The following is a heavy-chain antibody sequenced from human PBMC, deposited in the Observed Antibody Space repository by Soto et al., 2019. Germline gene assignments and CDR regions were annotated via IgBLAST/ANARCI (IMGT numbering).Heavy chain of an antibody. CDR3: ARDRYSYGP. CDR1: GGSLSSYY. Sequence: SETLSLTCAVSGGSLSSYYWGWIRQSPGKGLEWIGYIYYSGSTYYNPSLKSRVTISVDTSKNQFSLKLSSVTAADTAVYYCARDRYSYGPWGQGTLVTVSS. D-gene: IGHD5-18*01. J-gene: IGHJ5*02. CDR2: IYYSGST. V-gene: IGHV4-59*01.